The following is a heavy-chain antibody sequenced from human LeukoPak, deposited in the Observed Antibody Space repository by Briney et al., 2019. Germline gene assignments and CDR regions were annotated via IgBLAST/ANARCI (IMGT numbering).Heavy chain of an antibody. CDR1: GFTFSSYA. CDR3: AKDRSTTATTFFDY. J-gene: IGHJ4*02. CDR2: LRGNGVGT. V-gene: IGHV3-23*01. D-gene: IGHD1-1*01. Sequence: GGSLRLSCAASGFTFSSYAMSWVRQAPGRGLEWVSTLRGNGVGTYYADSVKGRFTVSRDNSNNALFLQMNSLRAEDTAVYYCAKDRSTTATTFFDYWGQGTLVTVSS.